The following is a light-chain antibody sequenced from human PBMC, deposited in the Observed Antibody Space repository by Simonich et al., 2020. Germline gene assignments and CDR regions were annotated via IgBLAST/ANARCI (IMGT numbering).Light chain of an antibody. J-gene: IGKJ1*01. CDR2: GAS. Sequence: EIVMTPSPATLSVSPGVRATLSCRASQSVSSNLAWYQQKPGQAPRLLIYGASTRATGIPARFSGSGSGTEFTLTISSMQSEDFAVYYCQQYNNWPRTFGQGTKVEIK. V-gene: IGKV3-15*01. CDR3: QQYNNWPRT. CDR1: QSVSSN.